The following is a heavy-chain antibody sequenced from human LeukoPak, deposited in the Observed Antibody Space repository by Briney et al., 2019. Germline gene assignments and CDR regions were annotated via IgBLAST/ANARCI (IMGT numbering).Heavy chain of an antibody. CDR3: ARGGRSWYAEYDY. V-gene: IGHV1-46*01. CDR2: INPSGGST. CDR1: GYTFSIYY. D-gene: IGHD6-13*01. Sequence: GASAKVSCKASGYTFSIYYMHWVRQAPGQGLEWMGIINPSGGSTSYAQKFQGRVTMTRDTSTSTVYMELSSLRSEDTAIYYCARGGRSWYAEYDYWGQGTLVTVSS. J-gene: IGHJ4*02.